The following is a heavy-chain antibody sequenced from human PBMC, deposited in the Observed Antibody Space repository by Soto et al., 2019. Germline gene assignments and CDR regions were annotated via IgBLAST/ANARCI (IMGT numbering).Heavy chain of an antibody. Sequence: QVQLVESGGGLVKPGGSLRLSCAASGFTFSDYYMSWIRQAPGKGLEWVSYISSSGSTIYYADSVKGRFTLSRDNAKNSLSQQMNRLRAEDTAVYYCARDRYDYIWGSYRCFDYWGQGTLVTVSS. CDR1: GFTFSDYY. CDR3: ARDRYDYIWGSYRCFDY. J-gene: IGHJ4*02. V-gene: IGHV3-11*01. CDR2: ISSSGSTI. D-gene: IGHD3-16*02.